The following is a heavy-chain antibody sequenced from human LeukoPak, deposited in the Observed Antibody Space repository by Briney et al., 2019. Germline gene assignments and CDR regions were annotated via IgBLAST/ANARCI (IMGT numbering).Heavy chain of an antibody. Sequence: GGSLRLSCAASGFTFSSYAMSWVRQAPGKGLEWVSVIYGGGNTYYADSVKGRFTISRDNSRNTLSLQMNSLRAEDTAVYYCARDSTVYYRAGYWGQGTLVTVSS. CDR1: GFTFSSYA. J-gene: IGHJ4*02. V-gene: IGHV3-66*01. CDR3: ARDSTVYYRAGY. CDR2: IYGGGNT. D-gene: IGHD3-22*01.